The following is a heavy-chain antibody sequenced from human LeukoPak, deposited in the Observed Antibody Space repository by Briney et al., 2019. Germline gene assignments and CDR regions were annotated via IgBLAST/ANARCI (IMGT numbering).Heavy chain of an antibody. D-gene: IGHD2-8*02. J-gene: IGHJ4*02. CDR1: GFTFSNYA. CDR3: ATYRQVLLPFES. V-gene: IGHV3-23*01. Sequence: GSLRLSCAASGFTFSNYAMTWVRQAPGRGLEWVSSISGSGSSTYYADSVRGRFTISRDNSKSTLSLQMNSLRAEDTAIYYCATYRQVLLPFESWGQGTLVTVSS. CDR2: ISGSGSST.